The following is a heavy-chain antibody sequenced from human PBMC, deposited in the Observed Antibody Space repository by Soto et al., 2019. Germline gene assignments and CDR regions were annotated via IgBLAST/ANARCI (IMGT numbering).Heavy chain of an antibody. V-gene: IGHV3-48*01. CDR1: GFTFSSCS. Sequence: PGGSLRLSCAASGFTFSSCSMNWVRQAPGKGLEWVSYISSSSSTIYYADSVKGRFTISRDNAKNSLYLQMNSLRAEDTAVYYCARVPLSTYYDILTGYSLSPYFDYWGQGTLVTVSS. CDR2: ISSSSSTI. D-gene: IGHD3-9*01. CDR3: ARVPLSTYYDILTGYSLSPYFDY. J-gene: IGHJ4*02.